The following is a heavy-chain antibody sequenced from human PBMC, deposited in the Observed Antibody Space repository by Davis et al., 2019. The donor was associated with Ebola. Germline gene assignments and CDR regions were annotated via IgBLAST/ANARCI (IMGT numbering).Heavy chain of an antibody. CDR2: INFRGTT. CDR1: GDSISSNYAY. D-gene: IGHD4-17*01. J-gene: IGHJ5*02. CDR3: ARRPTVNWFDP. Sequence: SETLSLTCSVSGDSISSNYAYWGWIRQPPGKGLEWIGNINFRGTTYYSPSLKSRTTISVDTSKNQFSLQLTSVTAADTAIYYCARRPTVNWFDPWGQGTLVTVSS. V-gene: IGHV4-39*01.